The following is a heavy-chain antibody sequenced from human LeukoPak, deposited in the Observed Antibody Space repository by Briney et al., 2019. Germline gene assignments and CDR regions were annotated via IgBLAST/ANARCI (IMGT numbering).Heavy chain of an antibody. V-gene: IGHV3-30*18. D-gene: IGHD2-21*01. J-gene: IGHJ4*02. CDR2: ISYDGSNK. CDR3: AKGGVYSHTRPNDY. CDR1: GFTFSSYG. Sequence: PGGSLRLSCAASGFTFSSYGMHWVRQAPGKGLEWVAVISYDGSNKYYADSVKGRFTISRDNSKNTLYLQMNSLRAEDTAVYYCAKGGVYSHTRPNDYWGQGTLVTVSS.